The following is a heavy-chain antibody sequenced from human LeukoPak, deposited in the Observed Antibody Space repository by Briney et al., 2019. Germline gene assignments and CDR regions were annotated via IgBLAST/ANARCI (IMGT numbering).Heavy chain of an antibody. D-gene: IGHD3-22*01. Sequence: GGSLRLSCAASGFTFSSYSMNWVRQAPGKGLEWVSSISSSSSYIYYADSVKGRFTISRDNAKNSLYLQMNSLRAEDTAVYYCARDRPTLDYYDSSVGVDYWGQGTLVTVSS. V-gene: IGHV3-21*01. CDR3: ARDRPTLDYYDSSVGVDY. CDR2: ISSSSSYI. J-gene: IGHJ4*02. CDR1: GFTFSSYS.